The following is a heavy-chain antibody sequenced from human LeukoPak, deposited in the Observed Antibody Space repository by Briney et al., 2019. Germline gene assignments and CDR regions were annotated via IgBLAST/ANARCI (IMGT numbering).Heavy chain of an antibody. CDR1: GDSISSYNYF. CDR3: ARAGSGYYWDFDY. Sequence: SETLSLICTVSGDSISSYNYFWGWIRQPPGKGLEWVGSIYYRGNTYYNPSLKSRVTLSADTSKNQFSLKVTSVTAADTAVYYCARAGSGYYWDFDYWGQGALVTVSS. V-gene: IGHV4-39*01. J-gene: IGHJ4*02. CDR2: IYYRGNT. D-gene: IGHD3-22*01.